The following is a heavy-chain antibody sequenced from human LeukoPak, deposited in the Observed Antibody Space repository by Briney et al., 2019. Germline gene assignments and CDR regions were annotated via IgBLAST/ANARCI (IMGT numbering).Heavy chain of an antibody. CDR3: GRADFRGFLDI. Sequence: GGSLRLSCAASGFTFSNYAMHWVRQAPGKGLEWVSSITTSAFYMFYADSVKGRFTISRGNAKNSLYLQMNNLRAEDTALYYCGRADFRGFLDIWGQGAMVTVSS. CDR1: GFTFSNYA. CDR2: ITTSAFYM. V-gene: IGHV3-21*01. D-gene: IGHD3-3*01. J-gene: IGHJ3*02.